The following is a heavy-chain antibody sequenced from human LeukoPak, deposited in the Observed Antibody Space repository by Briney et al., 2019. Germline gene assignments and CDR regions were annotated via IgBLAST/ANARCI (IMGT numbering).Heavy chain of an antibody. CDR2: FDPEDGET. J-gene: IGHJ4*02. D-gene: IGHD3-22*01. Sequence: ASVKVSCKVSGYTLTELSMHWVRQAPGKGLEWMGGFDPEDGETIYAQKFQGRVTMTEDTSTDTAYMELSSLRSEDTAVYYCARDPPYYDYVGYFYSPPPSDHWGQGTLVTVSS. V-gene: IGHV1-24*01. CDR3: ARDPPYYDYVGYFYSPPPSDH. CDR1: GYTLTELS.